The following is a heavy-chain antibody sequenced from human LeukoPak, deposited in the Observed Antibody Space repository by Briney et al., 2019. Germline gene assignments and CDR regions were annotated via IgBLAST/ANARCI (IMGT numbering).Heavy chain of an antibody. D-gene: IGHD2-2*02. V-gene: IGHV3-30*18. CDR2: ISYDGSNK. Sequence: GGSLRLSCAASGFTFSSYGMHWVRQAPGKGLEWVAVISYDGSNKYYADSVKGRFTISRDNSKNTLYLQMNGLRAEDTAVYYCAKDDGYCSSTSCYTVDYWGQGTLVTVSS. J-gene: IGHJ4*02. CDR3: AKDDGYCSSTSCYTVDY. CDR1: GFTFSSYG.